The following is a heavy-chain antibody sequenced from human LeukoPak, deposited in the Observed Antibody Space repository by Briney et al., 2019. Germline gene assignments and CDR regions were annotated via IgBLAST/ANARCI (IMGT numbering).Heavy chain of an antibody. J-gene: IGHJ4*02. CDR2: ISYDGSEK. D-gene: IGHD6-19*01. V-gene: IGHV3-30*03. CDR1: GFTFGNHG. Sequence: EGSLRLSCVASGFTFGNHGLHWVRQTPDMGLEWVAFISYDGSEKYYADSVKGRFAISRDNFRTTLFLQMNSLKTEDTAEYYCATDRGWYFDNCGQGTLVTVSS. CDR3: ATDRGWYFDN.